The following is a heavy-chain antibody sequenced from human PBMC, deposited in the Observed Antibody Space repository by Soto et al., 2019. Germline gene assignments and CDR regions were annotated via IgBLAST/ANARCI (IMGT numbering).Heavy chain of an antibody. CDR1: GGSVSSGSYY. CDR2: IYYSGST. Sequence: QVQLQESGPGLVKPSETLSLTCTVSGGSVSSGSYYWSWIRQPPGKGLEWIGYIYYSGSTNYNPSIKSRVTISVDTSKNQFSLKLSSVTAADTAVYYCARDRAAAGLPYYYYGMDVWGQGTTVTVSS. V-gene: IGHV4-61*01. D-gene: IGHD6-13*01. CDR3: ARDRAAAGLPYYYYGMDV. J-gene: IGHJ6*02.